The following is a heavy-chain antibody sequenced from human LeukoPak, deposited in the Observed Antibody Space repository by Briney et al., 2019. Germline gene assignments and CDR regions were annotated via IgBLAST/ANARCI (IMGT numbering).Heavy chain of an antibody. CDR2: IIPIFGTA. CDR1: GGTFSSYA. CDR3: ARVLMMMVRGGVYYYYGMDV. J-gene: IGHJ6*02. V-gene: IGHV1-69*01. Sequence: GASVKVSCKASGGTFSSYAISWVRQAPGQGLEWMGGIIPIFGTANYAQKFQGRVTITADESTSTAYMELRSLRSDDTAVYYCARVLMMMVRGGVYYYYGMDVWGQGTTVTVSS. D-gene: IGHD3-10*01.